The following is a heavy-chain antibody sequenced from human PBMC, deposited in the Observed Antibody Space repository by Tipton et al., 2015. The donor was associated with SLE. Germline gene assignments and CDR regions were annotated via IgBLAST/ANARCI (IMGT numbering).Heavy chain of an antibody. J-gene: IGHJ5*02. CDR2: IYPGDSDT. CDR1: GDTFTNYW. D-gene: IGHD6-6*01. Sequence: QLVQSGADVKKPGESLRISCKGSGDTFTNYWITWMRQMPGKGLEWMGIIYPGDSDTRYSPSFQGQVTISADKSISTAYLQWSSLKASDTAMYYCARSSSSSSNWFDPWGQGTLVTVSS. V-gene: IGHV5-51*01. CDR3: ARSSSSSSNWFDP.